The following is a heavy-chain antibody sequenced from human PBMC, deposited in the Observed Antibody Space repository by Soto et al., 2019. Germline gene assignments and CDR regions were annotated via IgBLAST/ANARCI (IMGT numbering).Heavy chain of an antibody. CDR2: ISWNSGSI. V-gene: IGHV3-9*01. D-gene: IGHD6-13*01. Sequence: GGSLRLSCAASGFTFDDYAMHWVRQAPGKGLEWVSGISWNSGSIGYADSVKGRFTISRDNAKNSLYLQMNSLRAEDTALYYCAKDIEGGSSWYTGFDYWGQGTLVTVSS. CDR3: AKDIEGGSSWYTGFDY. CDR1: GFTFDDYA. J-gene: IGHJ4*02.